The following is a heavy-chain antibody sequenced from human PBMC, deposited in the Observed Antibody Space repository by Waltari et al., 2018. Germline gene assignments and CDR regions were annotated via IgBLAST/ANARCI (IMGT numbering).Heavy chain of an antibody. J-gene: IGHJ4*02. Sequence: EVQLVESVGYLVQPWGSLRRSCPASGFTFSRDWMSWVRQAPGKGLELVANINRDGSEKYHVESVKGRFTISRDNAKNSLYLQMNSLRGEDTAVYYCARGSRQSDYWGQGTLVTVSS. CDR2: INRDGSEK. V-gene: IGHV3-7*03. CDR1: GFTFSRDW. CDR3: ARGSRQSDY.